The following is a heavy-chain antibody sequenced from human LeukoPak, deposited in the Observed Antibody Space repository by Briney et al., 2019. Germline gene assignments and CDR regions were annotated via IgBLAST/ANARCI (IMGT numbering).Heavy chain of an antibody. CDR1: EFTSSSYA. Sequence: PGGSLSLSCTAPEFTSSSYAIHWIGQAPGKGLEGGPLVWHDGSNRYYADSVKGRFTISRDNSKNTVYLQMNSLRAEDTAVYYCARELFGSGSCPDYWGQGTLVTVSS. CDR3: ARELFGSGSCPDY. D-gene: IGHD3-10*01. V-gene: IGHV3-33*01. CDR2: VWHDGSNR. J-gene: IGHJ4*02.